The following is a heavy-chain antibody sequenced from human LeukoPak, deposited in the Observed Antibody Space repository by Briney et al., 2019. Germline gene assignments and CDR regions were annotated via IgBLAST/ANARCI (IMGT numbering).Heavy chain of an antibody. J-gene: IGHJ4*02. Sequence: GSLRLSCAASGFTFSSYWMHWVRQAPGKGLEWIGEINHSGSTNYNPSLTSRVTISVDTSKNQFSLKLSSVTAADTAVYYCARLLDYDFWSGYFYYFDYWGQGTLVTVSS. CDR1: GFTFSSYW. V-gene: IGHV4-34*01. CDR2: INHSGST. CDR3: ARLLDYDFWSGYFYYFDY. D-gene: IGHD3-3*01.